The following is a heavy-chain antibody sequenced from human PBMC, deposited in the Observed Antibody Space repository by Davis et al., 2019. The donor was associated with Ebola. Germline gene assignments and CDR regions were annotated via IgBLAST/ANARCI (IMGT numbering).Heavy chain of an antibody. CDR2: LYHDDSNT. Sequence: KVSCKGSGYVFTGYWINWVRQMPGQGLEWMGILYHDDSNTMYTPSFRGQVTISVDKSISTAYLQWDTLKASDTAIYYCARLKSLPPYCTPGKCPHSVHWFDPWGQGTLVTVSS. CDR1: GYVFTGYW. J-gene: IGHJ5*02. V-gene: IGHV5-51*01. D-gene: IGHD2-8*01. CDR3: ARLKSLPPYCTPGKCPHSVHWFDP.